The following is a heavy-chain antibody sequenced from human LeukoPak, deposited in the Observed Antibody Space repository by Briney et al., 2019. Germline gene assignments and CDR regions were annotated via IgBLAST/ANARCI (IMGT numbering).Heavy chain of an antibody. Sequence: SETLSLTCTVSGGSISSSSYYWAWIRQPPGKGLEWIGSIYYSGSTYYNPSLTSRVTISVDTSKNQFSLKLSSVTAADTAVYYCARSRPYYDSSGYYYGFDYWGQGTLVTVSS. CDR2: IYYSGST. CDR1: GGSISSSSYY. CDR3: ARSRPYYDSSGYYYGFDY. V-gene: IGHV4-39*01. J-gene: IGHJ4*02. D-gene: IGHD3-22*01.